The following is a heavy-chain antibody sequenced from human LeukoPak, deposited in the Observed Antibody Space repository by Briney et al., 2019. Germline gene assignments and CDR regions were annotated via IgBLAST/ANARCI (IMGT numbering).Heavy chain of an antibody. D-gene: IGHD3-16*01. Sequence: PSETLSLTCTVSGGSISTYYWNWIRQPPGKGLEWIGYVYYSGRTNYNPSLKSRVTISIDTSKSQFSLKLSSVTAADTAVYYCARGRRFGGSAAGHQFYYMDVWGQGTTVTVSS. CDR3: ARGRRFGGSAAGHQFYYMDV. V-gene: IGHV4-59*01. CDR2: VYYSGRT. CDR1: GGSISTYY. J-gene: IGHJ6*03.